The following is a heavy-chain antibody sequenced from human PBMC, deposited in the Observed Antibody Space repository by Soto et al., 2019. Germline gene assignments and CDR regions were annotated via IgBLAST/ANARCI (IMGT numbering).Heavy chain of an antibody. Sequence: QVQLMQSGAEVKKPGASVKVSCKASGYTFTTYDINWVRQAPGQGLEWMGWMNPNRTNTGYAEKFQGRFTRTRDTSISTAYMELSSLRYDDTAVYYCVRGGFLSHDHVIIAPATLGFDPWGQGTLVTVSS. J-gene: IGHJ5*02. D-gene: IGHD2-2*01. V-gene: IGHV1-8*01. CDR2: MNPNRTNT. CDR3: VRGGFLSHDHVIIAPATLGFDP. CDR1: GYTFTTYD.